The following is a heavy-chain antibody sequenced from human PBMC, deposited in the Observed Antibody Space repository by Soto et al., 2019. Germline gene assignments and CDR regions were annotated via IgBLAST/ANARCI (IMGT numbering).Heavy chain of an antibody. CDR3: ASVGAVLGTVRYLDY. D-gene: IGHD6-19*01. V-gene: IGHV1-18*01. CDR1: GYTFTSYG. Sequence: GASVKVSCKASGYTFTSYGISWVRQAPGQGLEWMGWISAYNGNTNYAQKLQGRVTMTTDTSTSTAYMELRSLRSDDTAVYYCASVGAVLGTVRYLDYWGQATLVTLS. J-gene: IGHJ4*02. CDR2: ISAYNGNT.